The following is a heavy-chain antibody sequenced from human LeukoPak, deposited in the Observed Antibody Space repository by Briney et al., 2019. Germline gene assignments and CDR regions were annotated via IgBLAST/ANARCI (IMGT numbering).Heavy chain of an antibody. CDR2: IKSESDGGTT. V-gene: IGHV3-15*01. J-gene: IGHJ5*02. CDR3: TTSGWFDH. Sequence: GGSLRLSCVASRFAFSQAWMSWVRQAPGKGLEWVGRIKSESDGGTTDYAAPVKGRFTISRDDSKNTLFLQLNSLQTEDTAVYYCTTSGWFDHWGQGTLVTVSS. D-gene: IGHD1-26*01. CDR1: RFAFSQAW.